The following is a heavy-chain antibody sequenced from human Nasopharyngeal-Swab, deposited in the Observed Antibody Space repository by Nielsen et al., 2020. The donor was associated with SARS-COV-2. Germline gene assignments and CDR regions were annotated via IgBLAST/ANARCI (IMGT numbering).Heavy chain of an antibody. Sequence: WIRQPPGKALEWLALVHWDDEKRYSPSLKSRLTTTKDTSKNQVVLTMTNVDPVDTATHYCARGYQLIRGFDYWGPGTLVTVSS. V-gene: IGHV2-5*02. CDR3: ARGYQLIRGFDY. CDR2: VHWDDEK. D-gene: IGHD2-2*01. J-gene: IGHJ4*02.